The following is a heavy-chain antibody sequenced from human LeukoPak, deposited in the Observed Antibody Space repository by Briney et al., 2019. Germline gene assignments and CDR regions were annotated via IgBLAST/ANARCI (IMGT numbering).Heavy chain of an antibody. CDR3: ARGGVVVPAAEEVGFDP. D-gene: IGHD2-2*01. CDR2: IFYSGST. CDR1: GGSISSYY. J-gene: IGHJ5*02. V-gene: IGHV4-59*01. Sequence: SETLSLTCTVSGGSISSYYWSWIRQPPGKGLEWIGYIFYSGSTNYNPSLKSRVTIAVDTSKNQFPRKVSPVTAADTAVYYCARGGVVVPAAEEVGFDPWGQGTLVTVSS.